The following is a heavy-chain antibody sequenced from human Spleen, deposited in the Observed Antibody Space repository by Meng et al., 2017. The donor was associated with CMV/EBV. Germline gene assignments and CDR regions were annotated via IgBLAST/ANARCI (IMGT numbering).Heavy chain of an antibody. J-gene: IGHJ4*02. Sequence: SETLSLTCTVSGGPISSSSYYWGWIRQPPGKGLEWIGSIYYSGSTYYNPSLKSRVTISVDTSKNQFSLKLSSVTAADTAVYYCAREDSRRGYFDYWGQGTLVTVSS. V-gene: IGHV4-39*07. CDR3: AREDSRRGYFDY. CDR1: GGPISSSSYY. CDR2: IYYSGST. D-gene: IGHD6-13*01.